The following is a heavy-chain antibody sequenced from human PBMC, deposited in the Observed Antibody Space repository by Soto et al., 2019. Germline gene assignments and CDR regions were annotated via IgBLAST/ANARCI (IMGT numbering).Heavy chain of an antibody. CDR3: AKEGGGPGGYFDY. Sequence: QVQLVESGGGVVQPGRSLRLSCAASGFTFSSYGMHWVRQAPGKGLEWVAVISYDGSNKYYADSVKGRFTISRDNSKNPLYLQMNGLRAEDTAVYYCAKEGGGPGGYFDYWGQGTLVTVSS. D-gene: IGHD3-10*01. CDR2: ISYDGSNK. CDR1: GFTFSSYG. J-gene: IGHJ4*02. V-gene: IGHV3-30*18.